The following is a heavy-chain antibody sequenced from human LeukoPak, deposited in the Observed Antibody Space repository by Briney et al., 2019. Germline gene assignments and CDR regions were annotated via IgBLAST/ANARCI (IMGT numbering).Heavy chain of an antibody. D-gene: IGHD4-17*01. CDR1: GGSFSGYD. CDR3: ARDFGDYVSDGGYFDY. V-gene: IGHV4-34*09. CDR2: IYYSGST. J-gene: IGHJ4*02. Sequence: SETLSLTCAVYGGSFSGYDWSWIRQPPEKGLEWIGEIYYSGSTNYNPSLKSRVTISVDTSKNQFSLKLSSVTAADTAVYYCARDFGDYVSDGGYFDYWGQGTLVTVSS.